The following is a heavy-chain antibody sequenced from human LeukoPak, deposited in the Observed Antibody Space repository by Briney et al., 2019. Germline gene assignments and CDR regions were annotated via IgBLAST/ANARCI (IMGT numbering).Heavy chain of an antibody. Sequence: PGRSLRLSCAASGFTFSSYAMHWVRQAPGKGLEWVAVISYDGSNKYYADSVKGRFTISRDNSKNTLYLQMNSLRAEDTAVYYCTTDGSGGANDYWGQGTLVTVSS. V-gene: IGHV3-30-3*01. J-gene: IGHJ4*02. CDR2: ISYDGSNK. D-gene: IGHD3-10*01. CDR3: TTDGSGGANDY. CDR1: GFTFSSYA.